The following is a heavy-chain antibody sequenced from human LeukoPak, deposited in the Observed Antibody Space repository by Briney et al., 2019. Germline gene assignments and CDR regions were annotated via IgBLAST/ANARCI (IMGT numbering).Heavy chain of an antibody. J-gene: IGHJ3*02. Sequence: EASVKVSCKASGYTFTSYAMHWVRQAPGQRLEWMGWINAGNGNTKYSQKFQGRVTITRDTSASTAYMELSSLRSEDTAVYYCARDFFPSGSYRQNAFDIWGQGTMVTVSS. D-gene: IGHD1-26*01. CDR2: INAGNGNT. CDR3: ARDFFPSGSYRQNAFDI. CDR1: GYTFTSYA. V-gene: IGHV1-3*01.